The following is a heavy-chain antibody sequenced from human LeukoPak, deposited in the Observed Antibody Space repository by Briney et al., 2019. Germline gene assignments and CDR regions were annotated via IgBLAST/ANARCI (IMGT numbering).Heavy chain of an antibody. CDR3: ARGSSAFDI. CDR2: FYHSGST. V-gene: IGHV4-38-2*02. J-gene: IGHJ3*02. Sequence: PSETLSLTCTVSGYFIRSGFYWGWIRQPPGKGLEWIGSFYHSGSTNYNPSLKSRVTISVDTSKNQFSLKLSSVTAADTAVYYCARGSSAFDIWGQGTMVTVSS. CDR1: GYFIRSGFY.